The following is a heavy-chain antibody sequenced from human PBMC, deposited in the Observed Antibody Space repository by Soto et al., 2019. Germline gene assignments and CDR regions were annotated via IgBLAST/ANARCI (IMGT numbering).Heavy chain of an antibody. D-gene: IGHD1-26*01. V-gene: IGHV3-23*01. CDR3: AKAASGSYWRDAFDI. CDR2: ISVAGTST. Sequence: EVQLLESGGGLVQPGGSLRLSCAASGFTFSSYAMSWVRQAPGKGLEWVSTISVAGTSTYYADSVKGRFTISRDNSKNTLYLQMNSLRADDTAVYYCAKAASGSYWRDAFDIWGQGTVVTVSS. CDR1: GFTFSSYA. J-gene: IGHJ3*02.